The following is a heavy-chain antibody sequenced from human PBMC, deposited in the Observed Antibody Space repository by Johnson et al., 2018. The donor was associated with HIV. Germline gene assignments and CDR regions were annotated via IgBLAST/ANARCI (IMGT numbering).Heavy chain of an antibody. V-gene: IGHV3-53*01. J-gene: IGHJ3*02. D-gene: IGHD3-3*01. CDR3: AKTLRFLEWLDDAFDI. CDR1: GFILSGNY. CDR2: IYSGGST. Sequence: VQLVESGGGLLQTGGSLRLSCAASGFILSGNYMNWVRQAPGRGLEWVSVIYSGGSTCYADPVKGRITISKDHSKNTLYLKRNSLRAEDTAIYYCAKTLRFLEWLDDAFDIWGQGTMVTVSS.